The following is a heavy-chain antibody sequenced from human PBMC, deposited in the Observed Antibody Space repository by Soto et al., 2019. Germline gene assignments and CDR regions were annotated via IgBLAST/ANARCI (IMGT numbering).Heavy chain of an antibody. D-gene: IGHD3-3*01. Sequence: SVKVSCKASCYSFTSYGISWVRQAPGQGLEWMGWISAYNGNTNYAQKLQGRVTMTTDTSTSTAYMELKSLRSDDTAVYYCARAITIFGVALDWFDPWGQGTLVTVSS. J-gene: IGHJ5*02. V-gene: IGHV1-18*01. CDR3: ARAITIFGVALDWFDP. CDR1: CYSFTSYG. CDR2: ISAYNGNT.